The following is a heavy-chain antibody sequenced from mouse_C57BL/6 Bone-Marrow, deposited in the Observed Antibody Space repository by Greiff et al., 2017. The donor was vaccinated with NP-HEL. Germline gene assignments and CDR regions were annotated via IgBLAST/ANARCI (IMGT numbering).Heavy chain of an antibody. CDR2: INPGSGGT. D-gene: IGHD1-1*01. CDR1: GYAFTNYL. J-gene: IGHJ4*01. CDR3: ARLLRIEDY. Sequence: QVQLQQSGAELVRPGTSVKVSCKASGYAFTNYLIEWVKQRPGQGLEWIGVINPGSGGTNYNEKFKGKATLTADKSSSTAYMQLSSLTSEDSAVYFCARLLRIEDYWGQGTSVTVSS. V-gene: IGHV1-54*01.